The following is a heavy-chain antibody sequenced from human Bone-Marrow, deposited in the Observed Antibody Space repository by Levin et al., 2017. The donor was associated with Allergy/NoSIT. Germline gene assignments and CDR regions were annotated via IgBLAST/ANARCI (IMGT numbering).Heavy chain of an antibody. CDR2: ISSSGSTI. J-gene: IGHJ4*02. D-gene: IGHD3-3*01. V-gene: IGHV3-11*01. CDR1: GFTFSDYY. CDR3: ARDSRVNGFWSGFSDC. Sequence: GESLKISCAASGFTFSDYYMSWIRQAPGKGLEWVSYISSSGSTIYYADSVKGRFTISRDNAKNSLYLQMNSLRAEDTAVYYCARDSRVNGFWSGFSDCWGQGTLVTVSS.